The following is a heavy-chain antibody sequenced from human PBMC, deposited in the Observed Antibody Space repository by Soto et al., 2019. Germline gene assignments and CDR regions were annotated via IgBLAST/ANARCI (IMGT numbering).Heavy chain of an antibody. J-gene: IGHJ4*02. Sequence: HPGGSLRLSCVGSGFTFSSHWMPWVRQSAGKGPECVANLKQDGIEKHYVDAVKDRFNISRDNAKNSLFLQMYSLRPEDTAVYYWGSRPSDGTYYALFDYWGQGALVTV. CDR2: LKQDGIEK. D-gene: IGHD3-3*01. CDR3: GSRPSDGTYYALFDY. V-gene: IGHV3-7*03. CDR1: GFTFSSHW.